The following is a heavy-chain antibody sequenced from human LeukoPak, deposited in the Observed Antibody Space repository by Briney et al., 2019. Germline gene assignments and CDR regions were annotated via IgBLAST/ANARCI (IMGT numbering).Heavy chain of an antibody. CDR2: IYADGSS. D-gene: IGHD3-10*01. Sequence: SQTQSLTCTVSGGSVGSDNSYWNWIRQPAGKGLEWIGRIYADGSSTYNPSLKSRVTILVDTSKNHFSLSLSSMTAADTAVYYCARGYYCRTWRLGTLVTVSS. V-gene: IGHV4-61*02. CDR1: GGSVGSDNSY. CDR3: ARGYYCRT. J-gene: IGHJ4*02.